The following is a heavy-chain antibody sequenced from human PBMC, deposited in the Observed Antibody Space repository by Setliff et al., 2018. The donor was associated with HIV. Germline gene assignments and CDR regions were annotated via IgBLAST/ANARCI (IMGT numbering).Heavy chain of an antibody. J-gene: IGHJ3*02. D-gene: IGHD3-22*01. CDR3: ARDGYYDSSGYSAFDI. CDR1: GYTFTDYY. V-gene: IGHV1-2*06. CDR2: INPNNGGT. Sequence: ASVKVSCKASGYTFTDYYIHWVRQAPGQGLEWMGRINPNNGGTNYAQKFQGRVTMTRGTSISTAYMELSRLRSDDTAVYCCARDGYYDSSGYSAFDIWGQGTMVTVSS.